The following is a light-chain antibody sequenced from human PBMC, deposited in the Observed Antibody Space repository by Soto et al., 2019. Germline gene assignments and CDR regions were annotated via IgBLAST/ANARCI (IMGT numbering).Light chain of an antibody. CDR3: QQFHTSWT. Sequence: DIEMTQSPSTLSASVGDTVTITCRASQDIDIWLAWYQHKSGQAPDLLIYDASTLQTGVPSRFSGGGSGRDFSLTISGLQPDDFATYFCQQFHTSWTFDQGTRV. J-gene: IGKJ1*01. V-gene: IGKV1-5*01. CDR1: QDIDIW. CDR2: DAS.